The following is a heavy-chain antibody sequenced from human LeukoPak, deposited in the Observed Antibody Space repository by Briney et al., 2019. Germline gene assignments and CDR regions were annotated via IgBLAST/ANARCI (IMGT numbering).Heavy chain of an antibody. V-gene: IGHV3-23*01. CDR1: GFTFSSYA. CDR3: AKGVALLGYFDWLTIDY. D-gene: IGHD3-9*01. CDR2: ISGSGGST. J-gene: IGHJ4*02. Sequence: GGSLRLSCAASGFTFSSYAMSWVRQAPGKGLEWVSAISGSGGSTYYADSVKGRFTISRDNSKNTLYLQMDSLRAEDTAVYYCAKGVALLGYFDWLTIDYWGQGTLVTVSS.